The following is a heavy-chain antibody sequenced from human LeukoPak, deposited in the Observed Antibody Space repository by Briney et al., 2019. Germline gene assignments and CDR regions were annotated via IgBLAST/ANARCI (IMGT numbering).Heavy chain of an antibody. V-gene: IGHV1/OR15-2*01. CDR2: ISIYQNKT. D-gene: IGHD3-10*01. CDR3: AGGFGGPLDY. Sequence: ASVKVSCKASGYTFTGYYMHWVRQAPGQGLQWVGWISIYQNKTNYSQMIQGRVTMTTDTSTTTAYMELRRLRSDDTAVYYCAGGFGGPLDYWGQGTLVTVSS. CDR1: GYTFTGYY. J-gene: IGHJ4*02.